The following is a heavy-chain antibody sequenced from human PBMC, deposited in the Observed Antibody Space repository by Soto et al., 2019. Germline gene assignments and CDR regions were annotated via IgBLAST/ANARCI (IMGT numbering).Heavy chain of an antibody. J-gene: IGHJ6*02. CDR3: ARRASIAAAGTDYYYGMDV. D-gene: IGHD6-13*01. Sequence: ASVKVSCKASGYTFTSYAMHWVRQAPGQRLEWMGWINAGNGNTKYSQKFQGRVTITRDTSASTAYMELSSLRSEDTAVYYCARRASIAAAGTDYYYGMDVWGQGTTVTVSS. CDR1: GYTFTSYA. V-gene: IGHV1-3*01. CDR2: INAGNGNT.